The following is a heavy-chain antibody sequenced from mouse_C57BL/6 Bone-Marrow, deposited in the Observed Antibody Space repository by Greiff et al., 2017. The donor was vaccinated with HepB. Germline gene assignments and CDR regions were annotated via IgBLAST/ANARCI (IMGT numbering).Heavy chain of an antibody. V-gene: IGHV3-6*01. CDR2: ISYDGSN. CDR1: GYSITSGYY. D-gene: IGHD2-3*01. J-gene: IGHJ2*01. Sequence: EVKLLESGPGLVKPSQSLSLTCSVTGYSITSGYYWNWIRQFPGNKLEWMGYISYDGSNNYNPSLKNRISITRDTSKNQFFLKLNSVTTEDTATYYCARRWDYDGYFYFDYWGQGTTLTVSS. CDR3: ARRWDYDGYFYFDY.